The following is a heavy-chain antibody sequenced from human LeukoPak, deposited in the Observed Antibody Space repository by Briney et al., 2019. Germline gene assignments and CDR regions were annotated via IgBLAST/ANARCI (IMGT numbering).Heavy chain of an antibody. CDR2: ISSSSKYI. CDR3: ARSGSSNDY. V-gene: IGHV3-21*01. D-gene: IGHD1-26*01. CDR1: GFTFSTSS. Sequence: KAGGSLRLSCAASGFTFSTSSMNWVRQAPGRGLEWVSSISSSSKYIYYADSVKGRFTISRDNAKNSLYLQMNSLRAEDTAVYYGARSGSSNDYWGQGTLVTVSS. J-gene: IGHJ4*02.